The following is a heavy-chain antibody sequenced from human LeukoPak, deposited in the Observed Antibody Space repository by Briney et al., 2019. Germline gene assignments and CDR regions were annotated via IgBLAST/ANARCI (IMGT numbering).Heavy chain of an antibody. CDR3: ARLVSGGIDY. CDR1: GYPISSGYY. J-gene: IGHJ4*02. CDR2: IYHSGST. Sequence: SETLSLTCAVSGYPISSGYYWGWIRQPPGEGLEWIGSIYHSGSTYYNPSLKSRVTISVDTSKNQFSLKLSSVTAADTAVYYCARLVSGGIDYWGQGTLVTVSS. D-gene: IGHD6-13*01. V-gene: IGHV4-38-2*01.